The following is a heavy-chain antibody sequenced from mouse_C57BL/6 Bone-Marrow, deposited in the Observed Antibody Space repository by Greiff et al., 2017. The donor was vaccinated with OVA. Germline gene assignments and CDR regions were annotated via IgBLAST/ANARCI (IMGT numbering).Heavy chain of an antibody. CDR2: IDPEDGDT. J-gene: IGHJ3*01. Sequence: DVQLQESGAELVRPGASVKLSCTASGFNIKDYYMHWVKQRPEQGLEWIGRIDPEDGDTEYAPKFQGKATMTADTSSNTAYLQLSSLTSEDTAVYYCTTYGYDRAWFAYWGQGTLVTVSA. CDR1: GFNIKDYY. CDR3: TTYGYDRAWFAY. V-gene: IGHV14-1*01. D-gene: IGHD2-2*01.